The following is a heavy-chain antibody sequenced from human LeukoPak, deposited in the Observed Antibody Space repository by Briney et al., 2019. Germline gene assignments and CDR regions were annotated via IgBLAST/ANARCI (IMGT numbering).Heavy chain of an antibody. J-gene: IGHJ4*02. V-gene: IGHV3-7*01. CDR1: GFTFSSYW. Sequence: GGSLRLSCAASGFTFSSYWMSWVRQAPGKGREWVANIKQDGSEKYYVDSVKDRFTISRDNAKNSLYLQMNSLRAEDTAVYYCARDLGYCSSTSCYTTLDYWGQGTLVTVSS. CDR2: IKQDGSEK. D-gene: IGHD2-2*02. CDR3: ARDLGYCSSTSCYTTLDY.